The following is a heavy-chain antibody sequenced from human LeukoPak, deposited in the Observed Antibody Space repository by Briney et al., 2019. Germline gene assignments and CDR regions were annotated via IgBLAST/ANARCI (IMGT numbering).Heavy chain of an antibody. D-gene: IGHD1-14*01. V-gene: IGHV4-59*01. CDR2: IYYSGST. Sequence: SETPSFTCTVSGGSISSYYWSWLRQPPGKGLEWIGYIYYSGSTNYNPSLKSRVTISVDTSKNQFSLKLTSVTAADTAVYYCARVYSRHFDYWGQGTLVTVSS. CDR3: ARVYSRHFDY. CDR1: GGSISSYY. J-gene: IGHJ4*02.